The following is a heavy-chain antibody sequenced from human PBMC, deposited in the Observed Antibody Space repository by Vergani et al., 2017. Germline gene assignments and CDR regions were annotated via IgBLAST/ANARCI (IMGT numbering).Heavy chain of an antibody. J-gene: IGHJ4*02. V-gene: IGHV4-39*07. CDR2: IYYSGST. CDR1: GGSISSSSYY. D-gene: IGHD2-15*01. Sequence: QLQLQESGPGLVKPSETLSLTCTVSGGSISSSSYYWGWIRQPPGKGLEWIGSIYYSGSTYYNPSLKSRVTISVDRSKNQFSLKLSSVTAADTAVYYCARARVGSKTQYYFDYWGQGTLVTVSS. CDR3: ARARVGSKTQYYFDY.